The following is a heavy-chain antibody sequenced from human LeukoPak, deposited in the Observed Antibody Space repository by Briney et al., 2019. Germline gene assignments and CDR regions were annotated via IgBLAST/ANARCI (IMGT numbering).Heavy chain of an antibody. J-gene: IGHJ6*02. CDR1: GFTFSSYS. CDR3: ARRSSSGFSGLYGMDV. Sequence: GGSLRLSCAASGFTFSSYSMNWVRQAPGKGLEWVSYISSSSSTIYYADSVKGRFTISRDNAKNSLYLQMNSLRAEDTAVYYCARRSSSGFSGLYGMDVWGQGTTVTVSS. V-gene: IGHV3-48*01. D-gene: IGHD3-22*01. CDR2: ISSSSSTI.